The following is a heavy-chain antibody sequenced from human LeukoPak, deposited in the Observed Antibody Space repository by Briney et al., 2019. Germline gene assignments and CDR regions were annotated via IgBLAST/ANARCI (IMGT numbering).Heavy chain of an antibody. CDR1: GGSISSYY. CDR2: IYYSGST. Sequence: SETLSLTCTASGGSISSYYWSWIRQPPGKGLEWIGYIYYSGSTNYSPSLKSRVTISVDTSKNQFSLKLSSVTAADTAVYYCASGIAARPGYFDYWGQGTLVTVSS. CDR3: ASGIAARPGYFDY. V-gene: IGHV4-59*01. J-gene: IGHJ4*02. D-gene: IGHD6-6*01.